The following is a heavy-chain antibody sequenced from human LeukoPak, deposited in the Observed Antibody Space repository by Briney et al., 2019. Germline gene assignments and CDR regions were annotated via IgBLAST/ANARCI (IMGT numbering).Heavy chain of an antibody. Sequence: ASVKVSCKASGYTFTGYYMHWVRQAPGQGLEWMGWINPNSGGTNYAQKFQGRVTMTRDTSISTAYMELSRLRSDDTAVYYCARGRYDGSGYYSDYWGQGTLVTVSS. J-gene: IGHJ4*02. CDR3: ARGRYDGSGYYSDY. CDR2: INPNSGGT. D-gene: IGHD3-22*01. CDR1: GYTFTGYY. V-gene: IGHV1-2*02.